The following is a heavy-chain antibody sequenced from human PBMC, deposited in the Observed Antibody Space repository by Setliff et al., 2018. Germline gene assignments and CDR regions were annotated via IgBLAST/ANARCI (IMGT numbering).Heavy chain of an antibody. Sequence: SETLSLTCTVSGGSISSTNHYWSWIRQPPGKGLEWIGSIYYSGSTYYNPSLKSRVTISVDTSKNQFSLKLSSVTAADTAVYYCARGYSGYDYLKPFDYWGQGTLVTVSS. CDR3: ARGYSGYDYLKPFDY. V-gene: IGHV4-39*01. D-gene: IGHD5-12*01. J-gene: IGHJ4*02. CDR2: IYYSGST. CDR1: GGSISSTNHY.